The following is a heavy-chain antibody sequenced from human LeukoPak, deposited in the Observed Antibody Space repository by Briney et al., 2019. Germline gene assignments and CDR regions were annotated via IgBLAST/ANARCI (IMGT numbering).Heavy chain of an antibody. Sequence: KPGGSLRLSCAASGFTFSNAWMSWVRQAPGRGLEWVGRIKRKGDDGTIDYAAPVKGRLSISRDDSENTLYLQMNSLKSEDTAVYYCTAGTGRSDFDYWGQGTLVTVSS. CDR3: TAGTGRSDFDY. J-gene: IGHJ4*02. D-gene: IGHD3/OR15-3a*01. CDR1: GFTFSNAW. V-gene: IGHV3-15*01. CDR2: IKRKGDDGTI.